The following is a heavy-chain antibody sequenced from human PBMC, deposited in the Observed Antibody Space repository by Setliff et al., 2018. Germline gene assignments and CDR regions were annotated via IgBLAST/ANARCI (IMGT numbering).Heavy chain of an antibody. CDR3: ARGPRYSGSYYVNY. J-gene: IGHJ4*02. V-gene: IGHV4-34*01. D-gene: IGHD1-26*01. Sequence: SETLSLTCAVYGGSFSGYYWSWIRQPPGKGLEWLGEINHSGSTNCNPSLKSRVTTSVDTSKNQFSLRLSSVTAADTAVYYCARGPRYSGSYYVNYWGQGTLVTVSS. CDR1: GGSFSGYY. CDR2: INHSGST.